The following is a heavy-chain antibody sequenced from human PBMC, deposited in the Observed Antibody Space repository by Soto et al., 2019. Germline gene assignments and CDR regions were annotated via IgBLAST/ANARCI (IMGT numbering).Heavy chain of an antibody. CDR1: GYSFTSYW. V-gene: IGHV5-51*01. Sequence: PVESLNISCKGSGYSFTSYWIGWVRQMPGKGLEWMGIIYPGDSDTRYSPSFQVQVTISADKSIRAAYLQWSSLKASDTAMYYCARSGDIVVVQAASPLGYYYGMDVWGQGTTVTVSS. CDR3: ARSGDIVVVQAASPLGYYYGMDV. J-gene: IGHJ6*02. D-gene: IGHD2-2*01. CDR2: IYPGDSDT.